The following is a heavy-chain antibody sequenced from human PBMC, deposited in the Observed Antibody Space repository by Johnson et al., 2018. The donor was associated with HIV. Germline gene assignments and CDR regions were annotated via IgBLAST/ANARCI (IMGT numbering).Heavy chain of an antibody. CDR3: VRTLKYCSSTTCSDAFDI. CDR1: GFTFSSYG. Sequence: QVQLVESGGGVVQPGTSLRLSCAASGFTFSSYGIHWVRQAPGKGLEWVSGISWNSGSIGYADSVKGRFTISRDNSKNTLYLQMDSLRAEDTAVYYCVRTLKYCSSTTCSDAFDIWGQGTMVTVSS. D-gene: IGHD2-2*01. CDR2: ISWNSGSI. V-gene: IGHV3-33*01. J-gene: IGHJ3*02.